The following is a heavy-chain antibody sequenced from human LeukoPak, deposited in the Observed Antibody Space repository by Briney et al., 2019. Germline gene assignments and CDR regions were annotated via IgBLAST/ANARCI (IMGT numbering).Heavy chain of an antibody. Sequence: GEPLTLPCAASGFTFSSYSMNWVRQAPGKGLEWVSYISSSSSHIYYADAVKGRFTISRDNAKNSLYLQINSLRAEGTAVYYCPRDVTAMASFDYWGEGALVTVSS. CDR2: ISSSSSHI. CDR3: PRDVTAMASFDY. CDR1: GFTFSSYS. V-gene: IGHV3-21*01. J-gene: IGHJ4*02. D-gene: IGHD5-18*01.